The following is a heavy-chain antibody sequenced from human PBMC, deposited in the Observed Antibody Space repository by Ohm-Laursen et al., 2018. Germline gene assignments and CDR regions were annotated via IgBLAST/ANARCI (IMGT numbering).Heavy chain of an antibody. Sequence: LRLSCAASGFTFSTYAMSWIRQPPGKGLEWIGYIYYSGSTNYNPSLKSRVTISVDTSKNQFSLKLSSVTAADTAVYYCARDLVVTKSVGAFDIWGQGTMVTVSS. CDR2: IYYSGST. CDR3: ARDLVVTKSVGAFDI. J-gene: IGHJ3*02. D-gene: IGHD3-22*01. V-gene: IGHV4-59*01. CDR1: GFTFSTYA.